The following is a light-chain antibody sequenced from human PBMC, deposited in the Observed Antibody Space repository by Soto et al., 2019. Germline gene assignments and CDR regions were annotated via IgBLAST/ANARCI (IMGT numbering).Light chain of an antibody. CDR2: GAS. CDR3: QQYNNWPFT. J-gene: IGKJ3*01. V-gene: IGKV3-15*01. Sequence: EIVMPQFPATLSVSPGERATLSCRASQSISSNLAWYQQKPGQAPRLLIYGASTRATGIPATFSGSGSGTEFTLTISSLQSEDFAVYYCQQYNNWPFTFGPGTKVDIK. CDR1: QSISSN.